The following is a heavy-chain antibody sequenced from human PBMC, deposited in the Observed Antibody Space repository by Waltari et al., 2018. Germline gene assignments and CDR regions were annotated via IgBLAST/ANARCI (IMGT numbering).Heavy chain of an antibody. CDR3: ARRARSGWYYYYMDV. CDR2: IYYSGST. CDR1: GGSISSYY. Sequence: QVQLQESGPGLVKPSETLSLTCTVSGGSISSYYWSWIRQPPGKGLEWIGYIYYSGSTNYNPSLKSRVTISVDTSKNQFSLKLSSVTAADTAVYYCARRARSGWYYYYMDVWGKGTTVTVSS. V-gene: IGHV4-59*01. J-gene: IGHJ6*03. D-gene: IGHD6-19*01.